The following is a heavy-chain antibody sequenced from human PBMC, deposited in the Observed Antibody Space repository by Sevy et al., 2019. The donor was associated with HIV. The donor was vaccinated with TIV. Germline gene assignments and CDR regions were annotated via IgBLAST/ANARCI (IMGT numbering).Heavy chain of an antibody. J-gene: IGHJ4*02. Sequence: GGSLRLSCVASGFTFSTYGMHWVRQAPGKGLEWVTFIQFDGNNKYYADSVKGRFTISRDNAKNTLYLQMNSLRTEDTAVYYCAKDPLISLGAELFDYWGQGTLVTVSS. CDR1: GFTFSTYG. D-gene: IGHD7-27*01. V-gene: IGHV3-30*02. CDR2: IQFDGNNK. CDR3: AKDPLISLGAELFDY.